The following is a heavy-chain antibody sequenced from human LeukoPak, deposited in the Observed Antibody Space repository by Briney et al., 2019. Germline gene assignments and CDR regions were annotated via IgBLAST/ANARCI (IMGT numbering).Heavy chain of an antibody. Sequence: SETLSLTCAVSGYSISSGYYWGWIRQPPGKGLEWIGSIYHSGSTYYNPSLKSRVTISVDTSKNQFSLKLSSVTAADTAVYYCARRGRGDYGGNRPFDYWGLGTLVTVSS. D-gene: IGHD4-23*01. CDR1: GYSISSGYY. V-gene: IGHV4-38-2*01. CDR2: IYHSGST. CDR3: ARRGRGDYGGNRPFDY. J-gene: IGHJ4*02.